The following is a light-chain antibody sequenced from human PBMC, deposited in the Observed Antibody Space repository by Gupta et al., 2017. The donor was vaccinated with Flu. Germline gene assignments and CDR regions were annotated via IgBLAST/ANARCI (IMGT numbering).Light chain of an antibody. CDR1: QSITSR. V-gene: IGKV1-9*01. CDR3: HHENTDCPPFT. CDR2: DTS. J-gene: IGKJ4*01. Sequence: DIQLTQSPSFLSASVGDRVIITCRASQSITSRLDWYQQKPGKAPTLLIYDTSTLQRGGRARCSGSGSGTETNFTLTSSQPEDFESYYCHHENTDCPPFTFGRGTKVEIK.